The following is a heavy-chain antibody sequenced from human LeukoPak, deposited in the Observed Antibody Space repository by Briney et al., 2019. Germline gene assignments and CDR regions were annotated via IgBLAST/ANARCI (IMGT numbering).Heavy chain of an antibody. Sequence: ASVKVSCKASGYTFTDYFMHWVRQPPGQGLEWMGWLNPNSGGTNNAQKFQGRVTMTRDTSISTAYVELSRLRSDDTSMYYCARAWYAHDYGALYFDYWGQGTLVTVSS. D-gene: IGHD4-17*01. CDR1: GYTFTDYF. J-gene: IGHJ4*02. CDR2: LNPNSGGT. CDR3: ARAWYAHDYGALYFDY. V-gene: IGHV1-2*02.